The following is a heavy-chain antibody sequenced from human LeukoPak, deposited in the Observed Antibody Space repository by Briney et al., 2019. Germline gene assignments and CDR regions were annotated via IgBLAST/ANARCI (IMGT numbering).Heavy chain of an antibody. CDR1: GCSISSGGYS. CDR2: IYHSGST. J-gene: IGHJ4*02. Sequence: SGTLSLTCAVSGCSISSGGYSWSCIRPPQGKGLEWIGYIYHSGSTYYNPSLKSRFTISVDTSKNQFSLKLSSVTAADRVVYYCARANDFWSGYSIDYWGQGSLVTVSS. D-gene: IGHD3-3*01. V-gene: IGHV4-30-2*01. CDR3: ARANDFWSGYSIDY.